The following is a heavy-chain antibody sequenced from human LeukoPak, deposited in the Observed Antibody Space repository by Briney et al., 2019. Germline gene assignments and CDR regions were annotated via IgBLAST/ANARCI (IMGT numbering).Heavy chain of an antibody. CDR1: GYTFTSYG. Sequence: ASVKVSCKASGYTFTSYGISWVRQAPGQGLEWMGWISAYNGNTNYAQKLQGRVTMTTDTSTSTAYMELRSLRSDDTAVYYCARREYDFRSGSGIVDYWGQGTLVTVSS. V-gene: IGHV1-18*01. D-gene: IGHD3-3*01. CDR2: ISAYNGNT. CDR3: ARREYDFRSGSGIVDY. J-gene: IGHJ4*02.